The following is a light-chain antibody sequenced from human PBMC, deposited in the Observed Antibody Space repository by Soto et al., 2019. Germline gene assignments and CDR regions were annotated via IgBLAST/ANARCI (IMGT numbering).Light chain of an antibody. CDR2: EVS. CDR1: SSDVGAYNY. Sequence: QSVLTQPASVSGSPGQSITISCTGTSSDVGAYNYVSWFQQHPGKVPKLIIYEVSNRPSGISSRFSGSKSGNTASLTISGLQAEDEADYYCSSYTTSSTRVFGGGTKVTVL. V-gene: IGLV2-14*01. J-gene: IGLJ3*02. CDR3: SSYTTSSTRV.